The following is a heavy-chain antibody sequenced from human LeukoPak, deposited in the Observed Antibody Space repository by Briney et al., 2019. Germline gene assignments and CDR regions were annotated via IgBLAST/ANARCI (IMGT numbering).Heavy chain of an antibody. J-gene: IGHJ4*02. Sequence: KTGGSLRLSCAASGFTFSSYAMSWVRQAPGKGLEWVSSISSSSSYIYYADSVKGRFTISRDNAKNSLYLQMNSLRAEDTAVYYCAREGSYGGFDYWGQGTLVTVSS. V-gene: IGHV3-21*01. CDR3: AREGSYGGFDY. CDR2: ISSSSSYI. D-gene: IGHD4/OR15-4a*01. CDR1: GFTFSSYA.